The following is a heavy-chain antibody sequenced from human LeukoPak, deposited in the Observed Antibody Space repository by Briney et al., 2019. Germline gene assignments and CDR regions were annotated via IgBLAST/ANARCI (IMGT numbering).Heavy chain of an antibody. CDR2: INPNSGGT. J-gene: IGHJ4*02. D-gene: IGHD3-10*01. Sequence: GASVKVSCKASGYTFTGYYMHWVRQAPGQGLEWMGWINPNSGGTNYAQKFQGRVTMTRDTSISTAYMELSRLRSDDTAVYYCARVGLIWFGELLYLAYWGQGTLVTVSS. V-gene: IGHV1-2*02. CDR3: ARVGLIWFGELLYLAY. CDR1: GYTFTGYY.